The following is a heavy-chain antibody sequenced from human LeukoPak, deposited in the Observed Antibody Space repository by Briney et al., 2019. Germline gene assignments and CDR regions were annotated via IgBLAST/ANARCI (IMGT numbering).Heavy chain of an antibody. CDR2: INHSGSA. CDR1: GGSFSGYY. Sequence: PSETLSLTCAVSGGSFSGYYWTWIRQPPGKGLEWIGEINHSGSANYNPSLKSRVTISLDTSKNQFSLKVSSVTAADTAVYYCARAWSPDPNLGYCSSTSCYAFDPWGQGTLVTVSS. J-gene: IGHJ5*02. D-gene: IGHD2-2*01. V-gene: IGHV4-34*01. CDR3: ARAWSPDPNLGYCSSTSCYAFDP.